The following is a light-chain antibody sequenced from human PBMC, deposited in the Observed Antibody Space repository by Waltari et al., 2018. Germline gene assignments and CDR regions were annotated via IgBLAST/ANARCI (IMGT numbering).Light chain of an antibody. CDR1: SSDVGGYNY. CDR2: DVN. J-gene: IGLJ2*01. V-gene: IGLV2-11*01. CDR3: CSYAGSYIFGV. Sequence: QSALTQPRSVSGSPGQSVTISCTGTSSDVGGYNYVSWYQQHPGKAPKLMIHDVNKRPSRVPDRFSGSKSGNTASLTISGLQAEDEADYYCCSYAGSYIFGVFGGGTKLTVL.